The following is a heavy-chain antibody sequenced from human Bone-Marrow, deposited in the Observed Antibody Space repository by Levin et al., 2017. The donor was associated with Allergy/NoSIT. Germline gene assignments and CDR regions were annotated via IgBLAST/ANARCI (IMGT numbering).Heavy chain of an antibody. CDR1: GFTFAEYG. CDR2: IRSKAYGGTT. V-gene: IGHV3-49*04. D-gene: IGHD3-22*01. Sequence: GGSLRLSCTASGFTFAEYGVSWVRQAPGTGLEWVSFIRSKAYGGTTEYAASVKGRFTISRDDSKSIAYLQMNSLKTEDTAMYYCTRDRTFYDSIGVNDFWGQGTKVTVSS. J-gene: IGHJ4*02. CDR3: TRDRTFYDSIGVNDF.